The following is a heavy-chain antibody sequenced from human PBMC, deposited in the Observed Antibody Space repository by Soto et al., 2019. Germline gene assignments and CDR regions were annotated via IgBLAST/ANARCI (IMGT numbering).Heavy chain of an antibody. Sequence: EVQLVESGGGLVQPGGSLRLSCAGSGFTFSTYSMDWVRQAPGKGLEWISDISGSGGTIYYADSVKGRFTVSRDNAKNSLYLQMSSLRDEDTAVYYCVRDDGSLGYWGQGTLVTVSS. V-gene: IGHV3-48*02. CDR3: VRDDGSLGY. J-gene: IGHJ4*02. CDR2: ISGSGGTI. CDR1: GFTFSTYS.